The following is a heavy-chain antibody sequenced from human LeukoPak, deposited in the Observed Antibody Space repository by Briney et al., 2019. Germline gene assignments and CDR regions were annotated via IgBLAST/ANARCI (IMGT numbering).Heavy chain of an antibody. CDR3: ARGPRYYGSD. V-gene: IGHV4-59*01. J-gene: IGHJ4*02. CDR1: GGSISSYY. CDR2: IYYSGST. D-gene: IGHD3-10*01. Sequence: SETLSLTCTVSGGSISSYYWSWIRQPPGKGLECIGYIYYSGSTNYDPSLKSRVTISVDTSKNQFSLKLSSVTAADTAVYYCARGPRYYGSDWGQGTLVTVSS.